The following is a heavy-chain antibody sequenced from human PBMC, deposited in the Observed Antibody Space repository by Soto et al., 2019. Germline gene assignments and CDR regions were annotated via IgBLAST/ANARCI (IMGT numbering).Heavy chain of an antibody. Sequence: SVKVSCKASGGTFSSYAISWVRQAPGQGLEWMGGIIPIFGTANYAQKLKGRVTITADESTSTAYMELSSLRFEDTAVYYCARGRITIFGVVIGPHYWGQGTLVTVS. V-gene: IGHV1-69*13. D-gene: IGHD3-3*01. CDR2: IIPIFGTA. CDR1: GGTFSSYA. J-gene: IGHJ4*02. CDR3: ARGRITIFGVVIGPHY.